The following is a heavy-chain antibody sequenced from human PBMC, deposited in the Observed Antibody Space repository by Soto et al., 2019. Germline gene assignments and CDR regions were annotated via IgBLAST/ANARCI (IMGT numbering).Heavy chain of an antibody. J-gene: IGHJ6*02. CDR1: GFTFSSYA. Sequence: GGSLRLSCAASGFTFSSYAMSWVRQAPGKGLEWVSAISGSGGSTYYADSVKGRFTISRDNSKNTLYLQMNSLRAEDTAVYYCAKKIHGLQAGYFYYYGMDVWGQGTTVTVSS. CDR2: ISGSGGST. CDR3: AKKIHGLQAGYFYYYGMDV. D-gene: IGHD4-17*01. V-gene: IGHV3-23*01.